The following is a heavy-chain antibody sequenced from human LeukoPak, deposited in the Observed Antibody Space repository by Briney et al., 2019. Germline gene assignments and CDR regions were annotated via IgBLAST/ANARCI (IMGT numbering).Heavy chain of an antibody. V-gene: IGHV1-8*01. CDR3: ARVPVGSIVGATWTPDY. CDR2: MNPNSGNT. CDR1: GYTFTSYD. D-gene: IGHD1-26*01. Sequence: ASVKDSCKASGYTFTSYDINWVRQATGQGLEWMGWMNPNSGNTGYAQKFQGRVTMTRNTSISTAYMELSSLRSEDTAVYYCARVPVGSIVGATWTPDYWGQGTLVTVSS. J-gene: IGHJ4*02.